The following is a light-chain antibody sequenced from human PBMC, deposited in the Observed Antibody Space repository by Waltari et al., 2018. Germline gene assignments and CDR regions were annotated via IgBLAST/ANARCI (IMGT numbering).Light chain of an antibody. V-gene: IGLV3-21*01. CDR2: YDK. Sequence: SYVLTQPPSVSVAPGMTARITCGGNNIASTSVHWYRQSPGQAPVLVIFYDKDRPARIPERFSGSNSGTTATLTISRVEAGDEADYYCQVWDSSTSHVVFGAGTKLTVL. J-gene: IGLJ2*01. CDR3: QVWDSSTSHVV. CDR1: NIASTS.